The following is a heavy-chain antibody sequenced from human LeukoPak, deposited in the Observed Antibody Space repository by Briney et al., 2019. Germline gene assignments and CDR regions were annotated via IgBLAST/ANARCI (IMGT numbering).Heavy chain of an antibody. CDR3: AKGPVVVITYYFDY. CDR1: GFTVSSNY. Sequence: GGSLRLSCAASGFTVSSNYMSWVRQAPGKGLEWVSAISGSGGSTYYADSVKGRFTISRDNSKNTLYLQMNSPRAEDTAVYYCAKGPVVVITYYFDYWGQGTLVTASS. D-gene: IGHD3-22*01. J-gene: IGHJ4*02. V-gene: IGHV3-23*01. CDR2: ISGSGGST.